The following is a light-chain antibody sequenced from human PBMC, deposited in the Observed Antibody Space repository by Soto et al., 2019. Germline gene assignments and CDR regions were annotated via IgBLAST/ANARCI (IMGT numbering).Light chain of an antibody. Sequence: EIVLTQSPGTLSLSPGERATLSCRASQSVNSNYLAWYQRKPGQAPRLLIYGASNRATDIPYRFSASGSGTDFTLTITRLQPEYSAVYYCQQYDSSPPTFGQGTKVEIK. CDR2: GAS. J-gene: IGKJ1*01. CDR1: QSVNSNY. V-gene: IGKV3-20*01. CDR3: QQYDSSPPT.